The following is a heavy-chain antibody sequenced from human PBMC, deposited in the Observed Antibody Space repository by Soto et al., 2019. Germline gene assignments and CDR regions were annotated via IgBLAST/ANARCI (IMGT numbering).Heavy chain of an antibody. Sequence: EVQLLEPGGGLVQPGGSLRLSCEASGFTFGNYAMSWVRQAPGKGLEWVSHISGSGATTHYADSVKARLTISRDNSKNTVYLQINSLRADDTAVYFCTKESYCSSSRCWGDNWFDPWGQGTLVTVFS. V-gene: IGHV3-23*01. CDR1: GFTFGNYA. J-gene: IGHJ5*02. D-gene: IGHD2-2*01. CDR2: ISGSGATT. CDR3: TKESYCSSSRCWGDNWFDP.